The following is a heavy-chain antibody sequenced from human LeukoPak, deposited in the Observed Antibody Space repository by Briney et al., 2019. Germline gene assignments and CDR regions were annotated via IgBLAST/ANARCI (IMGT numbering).Heavy chain of an antibody. J-gene: IGHJ4*02. CDR2: ISSSSSYI. V-gene: IGHV3-21*01. Sequence: GGSLRLSCAASGFTFSSYSMNWVRQAPGKGLEWVSSISSSSSYIYYADSVKGRFTISRDNAKNSLYLQMNSLRAEDTAVYYCARDGKYCSSTSCSFFDYWGQGTLVTVSS. D-gene: IGHD2-2*01. CDR1: GFTFSSYS. CDR3: ARDGKYCSSTSCSFFDY.